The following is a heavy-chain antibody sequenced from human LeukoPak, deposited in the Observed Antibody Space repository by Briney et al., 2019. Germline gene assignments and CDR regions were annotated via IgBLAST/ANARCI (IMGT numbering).Heavy chain of an antibody. CDR2: ISYDGSNK. Sequence: GGSLRLSCAASGITFSSYGMHWVRQAPGKGLEWVAVISYDGSNKYYADSVKGRFTISRDNSKNTLYLQMNSLRAEDTAVYYCAKDRDWFDPWGQGTLVTVSS. CDR1: GITFSSYG. V-gene: IGHV3-30*18. CDR3: AKDRDWFDP. J-gene: IGHJ5*02.